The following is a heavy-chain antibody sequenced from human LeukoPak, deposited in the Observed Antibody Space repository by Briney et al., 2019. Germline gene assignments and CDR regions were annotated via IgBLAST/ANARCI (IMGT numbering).Heavy chain of an antibody. D-gene: IGHD3-3*01. J-gene: IGHJ4*02. V-gene: IGHV3-33*06. CDR3: AKAIVGRKMVFDY. CDR1: GFTFSSYG. Sequence: SGGSLRLSCAASGFTFSSYGMHWVRQAPGKGLEWVAVIWYDGSNKYYADSVKGRFTISRDNSKNTLYLQMNSLRAEDTAVHYCAKAIVGRKMVFDYWGQGTLVTVSS. CDR2: IWYDGSNK.